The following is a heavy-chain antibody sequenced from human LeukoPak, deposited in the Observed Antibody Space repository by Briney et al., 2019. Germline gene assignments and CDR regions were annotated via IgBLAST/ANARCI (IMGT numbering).Heavy chain of an antibody. CDR1: GFTFSDYY. V-gene: IGHV3-11*01. J-gene: IGHJ4*02. CDR3: ARDRYYYRY. Sequence: PGGSLRLSCTASGFTFSDYYMSWNRQAPGKGLEWISSISNSGRPTYDADSVKGRFTISRDNAKNSLYLQMNSLRDEDTAVYYCARDRYYYRYWGQGTLVTVSS. D-gene: IGHD3-10*01. CDR2: ISNSGRPT.